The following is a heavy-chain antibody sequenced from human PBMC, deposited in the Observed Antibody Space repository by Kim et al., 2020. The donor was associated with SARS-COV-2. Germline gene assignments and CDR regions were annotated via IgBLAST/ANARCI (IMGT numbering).Heavy chain of an antibody. Sequence: GGSLRLSCAASGFTFSDYYMSWIRQAPGKGLEWVSYISSSSSYTNYADSVKGRFTISRDNAKNSLYLQMNSLRAEDTALYYCARREYYGSGSYPFDSWVQGPLVTVSS. J-gene: IGHJ4*02. V-gene: IGHV3-11*03. CDR3: ARREYYGSGSYPFDS. CDR1: GFTFSDYY. D-gene: IGHD3-10*01. CDR2: ISSSSSYT.